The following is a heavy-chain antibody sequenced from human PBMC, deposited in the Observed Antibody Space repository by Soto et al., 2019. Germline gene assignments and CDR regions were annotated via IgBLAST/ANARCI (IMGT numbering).Heavy chain of an antibody. CDR2: ISAYNGHT. Sequence: QVQLVQSGAEVKKPGASVKVSCKASGYTFTSYGISWVRQAPGQGPEWMGWISAYNGHTNYAQRLQGRVTMTTETSTSTDYKELRSLRSDDTAVSYCARSGVWGPRDYWGQGTLVTVSS. D-gene: IGHD3-3*01. CDR1: GYTFTSYG. J-gene: IGHJ4*02. CDR3: ARSGVWGPRDY. V-gene: IGHV1-18*01.